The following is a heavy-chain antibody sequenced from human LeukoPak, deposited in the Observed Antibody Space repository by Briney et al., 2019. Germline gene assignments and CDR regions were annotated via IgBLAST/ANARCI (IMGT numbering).Heavy chain of an antibody. CDR1: GFTFSSYW. J-gene: IGHJ6*03. V-gene: IGHV3-74*01. Sequence: PGGSLRLSCAASGFTFSSYWMHWVRQAPGKGLVWVSRINSDGSSTTYADSVKGRFTISRDNAKNTLYMQTNSLRAEDTAVYYCARSAPAGFSYYYYYMDVWGKGTTVTISS. D-gene: IGHD6-13*01. CDR3: ARSAPAGFSYYYYYMDV. CDR2: INSDGSST.